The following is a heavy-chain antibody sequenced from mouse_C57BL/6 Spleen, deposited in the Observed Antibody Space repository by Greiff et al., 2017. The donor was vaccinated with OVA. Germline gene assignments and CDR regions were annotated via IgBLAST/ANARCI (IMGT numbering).Heavy chain of an antibody. V-gene: IGHV3-6*01. CDR1: GYSITSGYY. CDR3: ARDGHLLLRSRRAMDY. CDR2: ISYDGSN. J-gene: IGHJ4*01. Sequence: EVQVVESGPGLVKPSQSLSLTCSVTGYSITSGYYWNWIRQFPGNKLEWMGYISYDGSNNYNPSLKNRISITRDTSKNQFFLKLNSVTTEDTATYYCARDGHLLLRSRRAMDYWGQGTSVTVSS. D-gene: IGHD1-1*01.